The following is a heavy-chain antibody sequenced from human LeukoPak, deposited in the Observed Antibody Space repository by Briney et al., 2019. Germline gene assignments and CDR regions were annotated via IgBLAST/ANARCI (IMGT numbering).Heavy chain of an antibody. D-gene: IGHD3-10*01. J-gene: IGHJ5*02. CDR3: ARALYYYGSGSYYGGVFNWFDP. CDR1: GGSISSSSYY. V-gene: IGHV4-39*07. CDR2: IYYSGST. Sequence: PSETLSLTCTVSGGSISSSSYYWGWIRQPPGKGLEWIGSIYYSGSTYYNPSLKSRVTISVDTSKNQFSLKLSSVTAADTAVYYCARALYYYGSGSYYGGVFNWFDPWGQGTLVTVSS.